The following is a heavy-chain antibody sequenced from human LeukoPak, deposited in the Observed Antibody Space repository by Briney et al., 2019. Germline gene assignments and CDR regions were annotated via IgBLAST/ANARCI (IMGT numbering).Heavy chain of an antibody. Sequence: SETLSLTCTVSSYSISSGYYWGWIRQPPGKGLEWIGSIYHSGSTYYNPSLKSRVTISVDTSKNQFSLKLSSVTAADTAVYYCARPYDSSGLDAFDIWGQETMVTVSS. CDR1: SYSISSGYY. CDR2: IYHSGST. D-gene: IGHD3-22*01. V-gene: IGHV4-38-2*02. J-gene: IGHJ3*02. CDR3: ARPYDSSGLDAFDI.